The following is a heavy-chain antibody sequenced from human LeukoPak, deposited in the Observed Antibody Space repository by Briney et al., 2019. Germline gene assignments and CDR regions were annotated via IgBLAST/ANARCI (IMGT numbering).Heavy chain of an antibody. J-gene: IGHJ6*02. CDR3: VRGSTDWNGMDV. CDR1: GFTFSNHY. D-gene: IGHD6-19*01. Sequence: PGGSLRLSCAASGFTFSNHYMHWVRQAPGKGLVSVSRIDPNGRYTSYADSVKGRFTISRDNAKNTLYLQMNTLGAEDTALYYCVRGSTDWNGMDVWGQGTMVTVSS. CDR2: IDPNGRYT. V-gene: IGHV3-74*01.